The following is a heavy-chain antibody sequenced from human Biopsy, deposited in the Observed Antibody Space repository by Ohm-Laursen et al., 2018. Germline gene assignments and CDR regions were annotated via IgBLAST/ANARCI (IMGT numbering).Heavy chain of an antibody. CDR2: IFYSANT. Sequence: SDTLSLTCTVSGGSFTGHYWSWIRQPPGMGLEWIGSIFYSANTYYNPSLKSRVTISVDTSKNQFSLKLSSVTAADTAVYYCARLGSGDYFPTFFDFWGQGALVTVSS. CDR1: GGSFTGHY. D-gene: IGHD5-12*01. V-gene: IGHV4-59*07. CDR3: ARLGSGDYFPTFFDF. J-gene: IGHJ4*02.